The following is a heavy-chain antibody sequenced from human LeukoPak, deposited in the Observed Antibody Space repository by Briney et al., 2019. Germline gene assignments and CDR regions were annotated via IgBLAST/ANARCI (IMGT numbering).Heavy chain of an antibody. CDR1: GGSISSSSYY. J-gene: IGHJ4*02. CDR2: IYYSGST. D-gene: IGHD2-15*01. V-gene: IGHV4-39*07. Sequence: SETLSLTCTLSGGSISSSSYYWGWIRQPPGKGLEEIGSIYYSGSTYYNPSLKSRVTISVDTSKNQFSLKLSSVTAADTAVYYCASIGYCSGGSCPDYWGQGTLVTVSS. CDR3: ASIGYCSGGSCPDY.